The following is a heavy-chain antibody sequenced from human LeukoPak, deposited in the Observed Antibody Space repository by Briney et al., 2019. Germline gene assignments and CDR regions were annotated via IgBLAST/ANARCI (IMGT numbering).Heavy chain of an antibody. CDR3: AKDRSHSQWLGAFDF. Sequence: PGGSLRLSCTASGFTFSTYAMSWVRQAAGKGLEWVSGISGSGDNTYYADAVKGRFTISRDNSKNTLDLQMNSLRGEDTAVYFCAKDRSHSQWLGAFDFWGQGTMATVSS. CDR1: GFTFSTYA. V-gene: IGHV3-23*01. D-gene: IGHD6-19*01. J-gene: IGHJ3*01. CDR2: ISGSGDNT.